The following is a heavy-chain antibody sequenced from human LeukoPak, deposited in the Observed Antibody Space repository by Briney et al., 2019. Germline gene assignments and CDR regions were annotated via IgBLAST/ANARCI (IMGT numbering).Heavy chain of an antibody. J-gene: IGHJ4*02. CDR2: IYPGDSDT. Sequence: GESLKISCKGSGYTFTTYWIGWVRQMPGKGLEWMGIIYPGDSDTRYSPSFQGQVTISADKSISTAYLQWSSLKASDTAIYYCARHKSASSRENFDHWGQGTLVTVSS. CDR1: GYTFTTYW. D-gene: IGHD6-6*01. V-gene: IGHV5-51*01. CDR3: ARHKSASSRENFDH.